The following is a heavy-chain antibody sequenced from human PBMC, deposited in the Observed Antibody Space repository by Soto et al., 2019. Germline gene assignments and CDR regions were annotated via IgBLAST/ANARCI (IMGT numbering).Heavy chain of an antibody. CDR2: IWADGSRQ. CDR1: GFAFSTYG. Sequence: QVQLVESGGGVIQPGKSLRLSCSASGFAFSTYGMHWVRQAPGKGLEWVAVIWADGSRQFYGDSVKGRFTISRDNSKNTLYVQMNSRRVEDTAVYYGVGGTGYWGLSDYWGQGTLVTVSS. J-gene: IGHJ4*02. CDR3: VGGTGYWGLSDY. V-gene: IGHV3-33*08. D-gene: IGHD3-9*01.